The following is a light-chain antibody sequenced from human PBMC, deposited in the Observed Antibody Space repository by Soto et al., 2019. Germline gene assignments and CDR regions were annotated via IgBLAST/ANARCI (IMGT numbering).Light chain of an antibody. CDR3: SSYAGSNNLV. CDR2: EVS. V-gene: IGLV2-8*01. CDR1: ISDIGGYDY. J-gene: IGLJ3*02. Sequence: QALLTQPPSASGSPGQSVTISCTGTISDIGGYDYVSWYQQHPGKAPKLIIYEVSKRPSGVPDRFSGSKSGNTASLTVSGLQAEDEADYYCSSYAGSNNLVFAGGTKVTVL.